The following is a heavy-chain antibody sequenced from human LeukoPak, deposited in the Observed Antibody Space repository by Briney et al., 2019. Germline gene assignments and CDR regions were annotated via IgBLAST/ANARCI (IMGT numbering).Heavy chain of an antibody. Sequence: GGSLRLSCAASGVTFKTYWMIWVRRPPGKGLEWVANINQDGSEKYYVDSVKGRFTVSRDNAKNSLYLQLNNLRAEDTAVYYCGTRAYWGQGTLVTVSS. CDR1: GVTFKTYW. CDR2: INQDGSEK. V-gene: IGHV3-7*01. J-gene: IGHJ4*02. CDR3: GTRAY.